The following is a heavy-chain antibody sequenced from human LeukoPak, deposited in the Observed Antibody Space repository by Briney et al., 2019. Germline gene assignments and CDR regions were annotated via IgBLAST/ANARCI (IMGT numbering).Heavy chain of an antibody. J-gene: IGHJ5*02. CDR3: AREIGYYDFWSGYYTFAQKGESNWFDP. D-gene: IGHD3-3*01. CDR2: IYYSGST. V-gene: IGHV4-59*11. CDR1: GGSISSHY. Sequence: ASETLSLTCTVSGGSISSHYWSWIRQPPGKGLEWIGYIYYSGSTNYNPSLKSRVTISVDTSKNQFSLKLSSVTAADTAVYCCAREIGYYDFWSGYYTFAQKGESNWFDPWGQGTLVTVSS.